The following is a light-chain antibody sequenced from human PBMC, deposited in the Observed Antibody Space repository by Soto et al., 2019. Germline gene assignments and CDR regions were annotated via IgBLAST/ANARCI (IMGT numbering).Light chain of an antibody. J-gene: IGLJ3*02. CDR2: EVT. CDR1: SSDVGYYNL. V-gene: IGLV2-23*02. CDR3: CSHGSRNTFPVM. Sequence: QSVLTQPASVSGSPGQSITISCTGTSSDVGYYNLVSWYQQHPGKAPKLIIYEVTKRPSGVSNRFSGSKSGDKASLTISGLQAEEEGYYYRCSHGSRNTFPVMFGGGTKPTLL.